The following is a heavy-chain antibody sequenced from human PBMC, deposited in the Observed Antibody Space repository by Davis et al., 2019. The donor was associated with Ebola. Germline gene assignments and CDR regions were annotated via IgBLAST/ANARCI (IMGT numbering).Heavy chain of an antibody. CDR1: GFTFSSFG. CDR2: MSYDGSQT. D-gene: IGHD2-21*02. V-gene: IGHV3-30*18. Sequence: GGSLRLSCAASGFTFSSFGMHWVRQAPGKGLEWVAVMSYDGSQTYFADSVKGRFTISRDNSKKTLYLEMNSLRPEDTATYYCAKDLGGDHFFDYWGQGTLVSVSS. CDR3: AKDLGGDHFFDY. J-gene: IGHJ4*02.